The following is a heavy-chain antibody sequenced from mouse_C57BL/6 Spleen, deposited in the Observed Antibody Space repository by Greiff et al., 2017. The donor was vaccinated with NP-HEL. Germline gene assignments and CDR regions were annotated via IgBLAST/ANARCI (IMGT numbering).Heavy chain of an antibody. D-gene: IGHD2-5*01. CDR2: ISNLAYSI. J-gene: IGHJ4*01. CDR3: ARVAYYSNYYAMDC. Sequence: EVKLMESGGGLVQPGGSLKLSCAASGFTFSDYGMAWVRQAPRKGPEWVAFISNLAYSIYYADTVTGRFTISRENDNNTMYLEMSILRSEDTAMYYRARVAYYSNYYAMDCWVQGTSVTVSS. CDR1: GFTFSDYG. V-gene: IGHV5-15*01.